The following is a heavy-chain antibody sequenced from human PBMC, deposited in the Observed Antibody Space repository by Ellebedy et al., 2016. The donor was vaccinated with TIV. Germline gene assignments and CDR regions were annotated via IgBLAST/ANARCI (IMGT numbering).Heavy chain of an antibody. CDR3: ARRKVTIPRADAYFDY. J-gene: IGHJ4*02. CDR1: GGSISSSSYY. V-gene: IGHV4-39*01. D-gene: IGHD3-3*01. Sequence: GSLGLSXTVSGGSISSSSYYWGWIRQPPGKGLEWIGSIYYSGNTYYNPSLKSRVTISIDTSKNQFSLRLSSVTAADTAIYRCARRKVTIPRADAYFDYWGQGILVTVSS. CDR2: IYYSGNT.